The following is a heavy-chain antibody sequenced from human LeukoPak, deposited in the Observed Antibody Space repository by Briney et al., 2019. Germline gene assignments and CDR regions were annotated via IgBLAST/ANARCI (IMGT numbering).Heavy chain of an antibody. CDR2: ISSGGGTT. CDR1: GFTFSNYG. V-gene: IGHV3-23*01. J-gene: IGHJ4*02. CDR3: ARRVTPNSFDY. Sequence: PGGSLRLSCAASGFTFSNYGMNWVRQAPEKGLEWVSGISSGGGTTYYADSVKGRFTISRDNPKNTLYLQMNSLRAEDTAVYYCARRVTPNSFDYWGQGTLVTVSS. D-gene: IGHD2-21*02.